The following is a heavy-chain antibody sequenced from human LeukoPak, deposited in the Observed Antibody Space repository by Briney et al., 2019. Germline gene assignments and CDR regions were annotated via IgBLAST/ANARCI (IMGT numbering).Heavy chain of an antibody. Sequence: PGGSLRLSCAASGFTFSSYNMNWVRQAPGQGLEWVSAISGSGGSTYYADSVKGRFTISRDNSKNTLYLQMNSLRAEDTAVYYCAKVVLSDRYRGGFDYWGQGTLVTVSS. J-gene: IGHJ4*02. CDR3: AKVVLSDRYRGGFDY. D-gene: IGHD6-19*01. CDR1: GFTFSSYN. V-gene: IGHV3-23*01. CDR2: ISGSGGST.